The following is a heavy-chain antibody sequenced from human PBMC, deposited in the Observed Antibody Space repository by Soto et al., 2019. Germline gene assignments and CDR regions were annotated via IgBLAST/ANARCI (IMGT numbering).Heavy chain of an antibody. CDR2: ISSSSSTI. Sequence: GGSLRLSSAASGFTFSSYSMNRVRQAPGKGLEWVSYISSSSSTIYYADSVKGRFTISRDNAKNSLYLQMNSLRDEDTAVYYCARDKVVGATDLRYFDYWGQGTLVTVSS. V-gene: IGHV3-48*02. D-gene: IGHD1-26*01. J-gene: IGHJ4*02. CDR1: GFTFSSYS. CDR3: ARDKVVGATDLRYFDY.